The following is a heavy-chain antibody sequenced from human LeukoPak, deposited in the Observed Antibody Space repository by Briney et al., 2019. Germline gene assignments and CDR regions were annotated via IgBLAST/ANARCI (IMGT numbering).Heavy chain of an antibody. Sequence: GGSLRLSCAASGFTFSSYAMNWVRQAPGKGLEGVSAISGSGGSTYYADSVKGRFTISRDNSKNTLFLQMNSLRAEDTAVYYCARRAYDSSGFDYWGQGTLVTVSS. CDR1: GFTFSSYA. V-gene: IGHV3-23*01. J-gene: IGHJ4*02. D-gene: IGHD3-22*01. CDR3: ARRAYDSSGFDY. CDR2: ISGSGGST.